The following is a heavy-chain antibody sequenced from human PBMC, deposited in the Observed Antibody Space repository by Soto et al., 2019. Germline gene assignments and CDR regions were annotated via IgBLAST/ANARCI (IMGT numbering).Heavy chain of an antibody. CDR1: GFTFSTYG. CDR3: ARESESYHSDY. D-gene: IGHD1-26*01. CDR2: IWFDGSNK. Sequence: PGGSLRLSCAASGFTFSTYGMHWVRQAPGKGLEWVAAIWFDGSNKYYAESVKGRFTISRDNSKNTLYLQMNSLRAEDTAVYYCARESESYHSDYWGQGTLVTVSS. V-gene: IGHV3-33*08. J-gene: IGHJ4*02.